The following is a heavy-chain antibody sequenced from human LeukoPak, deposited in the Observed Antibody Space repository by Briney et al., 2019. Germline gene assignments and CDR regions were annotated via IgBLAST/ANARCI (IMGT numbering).Heavy chain of an antibody. V-gene: IGHV4-39*01. CDR3: ARAGIVVPAAMLSNWFDP. D-gene: IGHD2-2*01. CDR2: IYYSGST. CDR1: GGSISSSGYY. J-gene: IGHJ5*02. Sequence: PSETLSLNCTVSGGSISSSGYYWGWIRQPPGKGLEWIGSIYYSGSTYYNPSLKSRVTISVDTSKNQFSLKLSSVTAADTAVYYCARAGIVVPAAMLSNWFDPWGQGTLVTVSS.